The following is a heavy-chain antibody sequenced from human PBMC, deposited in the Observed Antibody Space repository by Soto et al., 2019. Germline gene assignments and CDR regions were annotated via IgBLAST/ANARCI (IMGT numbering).Heavy chain of an antibody. CDR1: GGSISSGDYY. D-gene: IGHD6-19*01. V-gene: IGHV4-31*03. CDR2: IYYSGNA. CDR3: ARGQSSSDWDS. Sequence: SETLSLTCTVSGGSISSGDYYWSWIRQHPGKGLEWIGYIYYSGNAYYNPSLKSRLTISLDTSKSQFSLSLSSVTAADTAVYFCARGQSSSDWDSWGQGTRVTVSS. J-gene: IGHJ4*02.